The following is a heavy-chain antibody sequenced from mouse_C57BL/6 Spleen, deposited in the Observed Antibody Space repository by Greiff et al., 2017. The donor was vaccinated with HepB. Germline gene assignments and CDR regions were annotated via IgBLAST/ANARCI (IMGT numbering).Heavy chain of an antibody. CDR1: GYSITSGYY. V-gene: IGHV3-6*01. Sequence: DVKLQESGPGLVKPSQSLSLTCSVTGYSITSGYYWNWIRQFPGNNLEWMGYISYDGSNNYNPSLKNRISITRDTSKNQFFLKLNSVTTEDTATYYCARHYGSSYWYFDVWGTGTTVTVSS. J-gene: IGHJ1*03. CDR3: ARHYGSSYWYFDV. CDR2: ISYDGSN. D-gene: IGHD1-1*01.